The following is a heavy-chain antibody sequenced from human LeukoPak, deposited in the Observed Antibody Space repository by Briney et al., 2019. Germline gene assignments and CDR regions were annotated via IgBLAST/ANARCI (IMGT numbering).Heavy chain of an antibody. CDR3: ARDGSYVQGWFDP. Sequence: GGSLRLSCAASGFTFSSYSMNWVRQAPGKGLEWVSSISSSSSYIYYADSVKGRFTISRDNAKNSLYLQMNSLRAEDTAVYYCARDGSYVQGWFDPWGQGTLVTVSS. V-gene: IGHV3-21*01. J-gene: IGHJ5*02. CDR1: GFTFSSYS. CDR2: ISSSSSYI. D-gene: IGHD3-10*02.